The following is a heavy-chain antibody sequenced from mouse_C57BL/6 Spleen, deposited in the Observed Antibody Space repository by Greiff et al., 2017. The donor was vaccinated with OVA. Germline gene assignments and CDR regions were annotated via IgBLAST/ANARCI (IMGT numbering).Heavy chain of an antibody. J-gene: IGHJ2*01. CDR2: IHPNSGST. Sequence: VQLQQPGAELVKPGTSVKLSCKASGYTFTSYWMHWVKQRPGQGLEWIGMIHPNSGSTNYNEKFKSKATLTVDKSSSTAYMQLSSLTSEDSAVYYCARYGYGSILYYFDYWGQGTTLTVSS. CDR1: GYTFTSYW. CDR3: ARYGYGSILYYFDY. D-gene: IGHD1-1*01. V-gene: IGHV1-64*01.